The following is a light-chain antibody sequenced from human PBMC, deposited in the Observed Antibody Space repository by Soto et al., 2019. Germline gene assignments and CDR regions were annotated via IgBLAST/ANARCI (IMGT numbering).Light chain of an antibody. CDR1: SSDVGDYNY. CDR2: DVS. CDR3: SSYTSSNTGV. V-gene: IGLV2-14*03. Sequence: QSALTQPASVSGSPGQSIAISCTGTSSDVGDYNYVSWYQHHPGKAPKLIIYDVSSRPSGVSNRFSGSKSGNTASLTISGLQAEDEANYYCSSYTSSNTGVFGGGTQLTVL. J-gene: IGLJ3*02.